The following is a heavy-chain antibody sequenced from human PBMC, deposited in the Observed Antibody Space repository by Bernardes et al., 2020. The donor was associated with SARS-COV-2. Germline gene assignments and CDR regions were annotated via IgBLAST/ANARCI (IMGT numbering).Heavy chain of an antibody. CDR2: INPNSGVT. CDR3: ARDYFGSGSYTDY. J-gene: IGHJ4*02. D-gene: IGHD3-10*01. CDR1: GYRFTAYY. Sequence: ASVKVSCKASGYRFTAYYIHWVRQGPGQGLEWMGWINPNSGVTNYAQKFQGRVTMTRDTSITTAYMDLSRLRSDDTALYFCARDYFGSGSYTDYWGQGTLV. V-gene: IGHV1-2*02.